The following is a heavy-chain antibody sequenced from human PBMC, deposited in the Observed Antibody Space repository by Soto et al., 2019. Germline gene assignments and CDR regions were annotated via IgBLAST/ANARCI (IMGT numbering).Heavy chain of an antibody. CDR3: ARWGTTGGFDL. Sequence: QVQLVESGGGVVQPGTSLRLSCAASGFRFKSCVMHWVRQAPGKGLEWVAFTSYDGNNKDYGDFVKGRFTVSRDNSQNTLHLQMDFLRPEDTALYYCARWGTTGGFDLWGQGTLVSVSS. CDR1: GFRFKSCV. V-gene: IGHV3-30*19. D-gene: IGHD3-16*01. J-gene: IGHJ4*02. CDR2: TSYDGNNK.